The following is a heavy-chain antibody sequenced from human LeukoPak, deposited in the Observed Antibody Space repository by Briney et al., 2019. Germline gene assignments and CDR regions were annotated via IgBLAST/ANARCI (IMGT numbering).Heavy chain of an antibody. CDR3: ARDRLDHGMDV. J-gene: IGHJ6*02. CDR2: IYYSGST. CDR1: GGSINSGGYY. D-gene: IGHD3-22*01. V-gene: IGHV4-31*03. Sequence: PSETLSLTCTVSGGSINSGGYYWSWIRQHPGKGLEWIGYIYYSGSTYYNPSLKSRVTISVDTPKNQFSLKLSSVTAADTAVYYCARDRLDHGMDVWGQGTTVTVSS.